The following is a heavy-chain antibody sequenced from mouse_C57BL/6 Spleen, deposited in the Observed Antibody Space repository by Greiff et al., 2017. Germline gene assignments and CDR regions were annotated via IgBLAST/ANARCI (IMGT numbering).Heavy chain of an antibody. CDR1: GFTFSSYA. CDR2: ISDGGSYT. CDR3: ARVYGTPRAMDY. Sequence: EVKLVESGGGLVKPGGSLKLSCAASGFTFSSYAMSWVRQTPEKRLEWVATISDGGSYTYYPDNVKGRFTISRDNAKNNLYLQMSHLKSEDTAMYYCARVYGTPRAMDYWGQGTSVTVSS. V-gene: IGHV5-4*03. D-gene: IGHD1-1*01. J-gene: IGHJ4*01.